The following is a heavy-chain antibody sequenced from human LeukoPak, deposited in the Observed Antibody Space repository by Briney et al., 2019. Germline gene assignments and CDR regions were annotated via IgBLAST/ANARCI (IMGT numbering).Heavy chain of an antibody. Sequence: GGSLRLSCAASGFTFSSYAMSWVRQAPGKGLEWVSAIGGTGGNTYYADSVKGRFTISRDNAKNSLYLQMNSLRAEDTAVYYCAELGITMIGGVWGKGTTVTISS. D-gene: IGHD3-10*02. V-gene: IGHV3-23*01. CDR3: AELGITMIGGV. CDR1: GFTFSSYA. CDR2: IGGTGGNT. J-gene: IGHJ6*04.